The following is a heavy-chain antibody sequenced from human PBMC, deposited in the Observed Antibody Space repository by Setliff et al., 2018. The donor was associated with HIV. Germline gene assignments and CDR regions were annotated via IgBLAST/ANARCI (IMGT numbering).Heavy chain of an antibody. CDR3: ARDDSGWYMY. Sequence: SETLSLTCTVSGGSMTGHYWSWIRQSPGRGLEWIGSIYSTGSTIYNPSLKSRLTISVDTPKNQFSLKVNSVSAADTAIYFCARDDSGWYMYWGQGTLVTVSS. CDR2: IYSTGST. V-gene: IGHV4-59*11. D-gene: IGHD6-13*01. J-gene: IGHJ4*02. CDR1: GGSMTGHY.